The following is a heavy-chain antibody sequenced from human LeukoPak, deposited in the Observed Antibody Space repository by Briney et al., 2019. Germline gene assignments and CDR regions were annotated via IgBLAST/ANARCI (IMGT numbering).Heavy chain of an antibody. Sequence: ASVKVSCKVSGNSLRDTSIHWVRQAPGQWLEWMGGFEPEDGEPIFAQTFQGRLSMTEDTSTDTAHMELSSLTVEDTAVYCATADKWEPLDYWGQGTLVTVSS. J-gene: IGHJ4*02. CDR3: TADKWEPLDY. CDR1: GNSLRDTS. CDR2: FEPEDGEP. D-gene: IGHD1-26*01. V-gene: IGHV1-24*01.